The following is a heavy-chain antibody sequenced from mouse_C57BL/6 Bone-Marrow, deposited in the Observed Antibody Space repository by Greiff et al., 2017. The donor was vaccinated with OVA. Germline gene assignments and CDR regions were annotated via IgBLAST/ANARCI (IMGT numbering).Heavy chain of an antibody. CDR2: INPSSGYT. CDR1: GYTFTSYT. D-gene: IGHD1-1*01. CDR3: ARYGSSYYCDY. Sequence: VKLMESGAELARPGASVKMSCKASGYTFTSYTMHWVKQRPGQGLEWIGYINPSSGYTKYNQKFKDKATLTADKSSSTAYMQLSSLTSEDSAVYYCARYGSSYYCDYWGQGTTLTVSS. J-gene: IGHJ2*01. V-gene: IGHV1-4*01.